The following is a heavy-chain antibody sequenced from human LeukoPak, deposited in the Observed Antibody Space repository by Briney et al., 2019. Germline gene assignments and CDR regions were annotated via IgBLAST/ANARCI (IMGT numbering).Heavy chain of an antibody. CDR2: ISSSSSYI. CDR1: GFTFSSYS. CDR3: ARADSYDYVWGSYIGLFDY. V-gene: IGHV3-21*01. Sequence: GGSLRLSCAASGFTFSSYSMNWVRQAPGKGLEWVSSISSSSSYIYYADSVKGRFTISRDNAKNSLHLQMNSLRAEDTAVYYCARADSYDYVWGSYIGLFDYWGQGTLVTVSS. D-gene: IGHD3-16*01. J-gene: IGHJ4*02.